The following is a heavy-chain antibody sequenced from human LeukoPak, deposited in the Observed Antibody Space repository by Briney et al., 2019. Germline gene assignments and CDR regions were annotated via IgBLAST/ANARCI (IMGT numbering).Heavy chain of an antibody. CDR2: ISAYNGNT. CDR1: GYTLTELS. D-gene: IGHD4-17*01. Sequence: ASVKVSCKVSGYTLTELSMHWVRQAPGQGLEWMGWISAYNGNTNYAQKLQGRVTMTTDTSTSTAYMELRSLRSDDTAMYYCARDIGDYGDYAAFDIWGQGTMVTVSS. CDR3: ARDIGDYGDYAAFDI. V-gene: IGHV1-18*01. J-gene: IGHJ3*02.